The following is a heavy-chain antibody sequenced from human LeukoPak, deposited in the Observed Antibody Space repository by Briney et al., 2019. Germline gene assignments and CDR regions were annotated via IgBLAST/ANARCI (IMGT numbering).Heavy chain of an antibody. CDR1: GFTFSSYA. Sequence: GGSLRLSCAASGFTFSSYAMHWVRQAPGKGLEWVAVISYDGSNKYYADSVKGRFTISRDNSKNTLYLQMNSLRAEDTAVYYCARDPMVRDTTNFDYWGQGTLVTVSS. D-gene: IGHD3-10*01. CDR2: ISYDGSNK. J-gene: IGHJ4*02. CDR3: ARDPMVRDTTNFDY. V-gene: IGHV3-30-3*01.